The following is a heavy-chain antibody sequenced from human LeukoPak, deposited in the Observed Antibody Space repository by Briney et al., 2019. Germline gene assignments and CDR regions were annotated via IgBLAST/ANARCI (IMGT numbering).Heavy chain of an antibody. CDR1: GFTVSSNS. CDR3: ARRAGAYSHPYDS. V-gene: IGHV3-53*01. J-gene: IGHJ4*02. D-gene: IGHD4/OR15-4a*01. CDR2: IYSDNT. Sequence: GGSLRLSCTVSGFTVSSNSMSWVRQAPGKGLEWVSFIYSDNTHYSDSVKGRFTISRDNSKNTLYLQMNSLRAEDTAVYYCARRAGAYSHPYDSWGQGTLVTVSS.